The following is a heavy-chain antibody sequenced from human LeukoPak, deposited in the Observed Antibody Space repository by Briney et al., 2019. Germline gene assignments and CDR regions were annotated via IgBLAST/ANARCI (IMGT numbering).Heavy chain of an antibody. CDR1: GGSISSGSYY. J-gene: IGHJ3*02. CDR2: IYTSGST. Sequence: SETLSLTCTVSGGSISSGSYYWSWIRQPAGKGLEWIGRIYTSGSTNYNPSLKSRVTISVDTSKNQFSLKLSSVTAADTAVYYCAGFHYDSSGYLNGAFDIWGQGTMVTVSS. CDR3: AGFHYDSSGYLNGAFDI. V-gene: IGHV4-61*02. D-gene: IGHD3-22*01.